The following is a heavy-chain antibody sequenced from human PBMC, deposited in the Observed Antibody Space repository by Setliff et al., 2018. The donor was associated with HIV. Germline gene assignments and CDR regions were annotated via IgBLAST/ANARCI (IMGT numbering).Heavy chain of an antibody. CDR1: GGSIRNHY. D-gene: IGHD3-10*01. CDR3: ARGAPYGSGRHRWNS. J-gene: IGHJ4*02. Sequence: SETLSLTCTVSGGSIRNHYWSWVRQAPGKGLEWIGNVYYSGSTYYNPSLTSRVTISVDTSKNKFSLRLTSVTAADTALYYCARGAPYGSGRHRWNSWGQGTLVTVSS. V-gene: IGHV4-59*11. CDR2: VYYSGST.